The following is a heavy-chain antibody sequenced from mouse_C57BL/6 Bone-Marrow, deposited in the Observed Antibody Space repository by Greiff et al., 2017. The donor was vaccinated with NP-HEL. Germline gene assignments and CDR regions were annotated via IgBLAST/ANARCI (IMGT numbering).Heavy chain of an antibody. Sequence: QVQLQQSGPGLVQPSQSLSITCTVSGFSLTSYGVHWVRQSPGKGLAWLGVIWSGGSTDYNAAFISRLSISKDNSKSQVFFKMNMLQADDTAIYYCARIGELRYWYVDVWGTGTTVTVSS. CDR1: GFSLTSYG. J-gene: IGHJ1*03. CDR3: ARIGELRYWYVDV. CDR2: IWSGGST. V-gene: IGHV2-2*01. D-gene: IGHD2-4*01.